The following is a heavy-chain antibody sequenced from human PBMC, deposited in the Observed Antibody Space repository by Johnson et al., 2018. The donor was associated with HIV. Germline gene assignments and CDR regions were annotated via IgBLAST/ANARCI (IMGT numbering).Heavy chain of an antibody. J-gene: IGHJ3*02. CDR1: GFTFSNAW. CDR3: AKVAVLFRAARTGAFVI. D-gene: IGHD6-6*01. V-gene: IGHV3-9*01. CDR2: ISWNSGSI. Sequence: VQLVESGGGLVKPGGSLRLSCAASGFTFSNAWMSWVRQAPGKGLEWVSGISWNSGSIGYADSVKGRFTISRDNAKNSLYLQMNSLRAEDTALDYCAKVAVLFRAARTGAFVIWGQGTMVTVSS.